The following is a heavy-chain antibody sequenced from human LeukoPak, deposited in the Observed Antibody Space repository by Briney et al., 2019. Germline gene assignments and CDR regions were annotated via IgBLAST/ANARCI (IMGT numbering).Heavy chain of an antibody. CDR3: ATDAHVSGAFDI. J-gene: IGHJ3*02. CDR1: GFTFSNAW. D-gene: IGHD3-10*01. CDR2: IKSKTDGGTT. Sequence: GGSLRLSCAASGFTFSNAWMSWVRQAPGKGLEWVGRIKSKTDGGTTDYAAPVKGRFTISRDDSKNTLYLQMNSLKTEDTAVYYCATDAHVSGAFDIWGQGTMVTVSS. V-gene: IGHV3-15*01.